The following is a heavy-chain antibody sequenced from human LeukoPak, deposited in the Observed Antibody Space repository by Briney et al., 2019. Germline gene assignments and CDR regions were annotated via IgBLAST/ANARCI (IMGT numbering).Heavy chain of an antibody. CDR3: TRDGQWGTDY. Sequence: ASVKVSCKASGYTFTGYYIHWVRRAPGQGLEWMGWINPNSGDTNYAQRFQGRVTMTRDTSIRTACMEMTRLTSDDTAMYYCTRDGQWGTDYWGRGTLVTVSS. J-gene: IGHJ4*02. CDR2: INPNSGDT. CDR1: GYTFTGYY. D-gene: IGHD6-19*01. V-gene: IGHV1-2*02.